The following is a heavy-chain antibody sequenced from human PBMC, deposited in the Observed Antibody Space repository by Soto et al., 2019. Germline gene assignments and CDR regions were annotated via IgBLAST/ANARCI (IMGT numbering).Heavy chain of an antibody. Sequence: GGSLRLSCAASGFTFSSYEMNWVRQAPGKGLEWVSYISSSGSTIYYADSVKGRLTISRDNAKNSLYLQMNSLRAEDTAVYYCARAGEEEYYDFRSGYSHWGQGTLVTVS. D-gene: IGHD3-3*01. V-gene: IGHV3-48*03. J-gene: IGHJ4*02. CDR2: ISSSGSTI. CDR3: ARAGEEEYYDFRSGYSH. CDR1: GFTFSSYE.